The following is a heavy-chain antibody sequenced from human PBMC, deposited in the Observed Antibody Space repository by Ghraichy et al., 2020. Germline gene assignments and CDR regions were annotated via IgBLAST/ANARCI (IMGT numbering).Heavy chain of an antibody. V-gene: IGHV4-34*01. CDR3: ARGAPTRPGDIVVVPAANNNWFDP. J-gene: IGHJ5*02. Sequence: ETLSLTCAVYGGSFSGYYWSWIRQPPGKGLEWIGEINHSGSTNYNPSLKSRVTISVDTSKNQFSLKLSSVTAADTAVYYCARGAPTRPGDIVVVPAANNNWFDPWGQGTLVTVSS. CDR2: INHSGST. CDR1: GGSFSGYY. D-gene: IGHD2-2*01.